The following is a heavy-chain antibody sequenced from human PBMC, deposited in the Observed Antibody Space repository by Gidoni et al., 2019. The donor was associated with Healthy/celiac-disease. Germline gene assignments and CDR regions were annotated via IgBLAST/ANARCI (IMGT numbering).Heavy chain of an antibody. CDR1: GYTFTSYD. V-gene: IGHV1-8*01. Sequence: QVQLVQSGAEVTKPRASVTFSCKPSGYTFTSYDINWVRQATGQGLECMGWMNPNSGNTGYAQKLQGRVTMTRNTSISRAYMELSSRRSEDTAVYYCARWENMVRGGDKVDWGQGNLVTVSS. CDR2: MNPNSGNT. D-gene: IGHD3-10*01. J-gene: IGHJ4*02. CDR3: ARWENMVRGGDKVD.